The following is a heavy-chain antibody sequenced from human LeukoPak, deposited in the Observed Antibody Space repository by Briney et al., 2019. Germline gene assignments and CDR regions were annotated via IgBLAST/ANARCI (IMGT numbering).Heavy chain of an antibody. CDR2: INLSGGT. CDR1: GGSFSGYY. Sequence: SETLSLTCAVHGGSFSGYYWTWIRQPPGKGLEWIGEINLSGGTKYNPSLKSRVTISAETSNNQSFLKLNSVTGADTAVYYCVRGVSGWYGFDHWGQGTLVTVSS. V-gene: IGHV4-34*01. D-gene: IGHD6-19*01. CDR3: VRGVSGWYGFDH. J-gene: IGHJ4*02.